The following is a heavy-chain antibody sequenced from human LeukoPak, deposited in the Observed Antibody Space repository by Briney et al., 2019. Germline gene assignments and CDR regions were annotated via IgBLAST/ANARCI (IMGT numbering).Heavy chain of an antibody. Sequence: PSETLSLTCAVYGESFTTFYWGWIRQTPGKGLEWIGEINHTGSTNYNPSLKSRVTISVDTSKNQFSLKLSSVTAADTAVYYCARRRRWVRGVIMRVLLNPFDYWGQGTLVTVSS. V-gene: IGHV4-34*01. CDR1: GESFTTFY. D-gene: IGHD3-10*01. CDR2: INHTGST. CDR3: ARRRRWVRGVIMRVLLNPFDY. J-gene: IGHJ4*02.